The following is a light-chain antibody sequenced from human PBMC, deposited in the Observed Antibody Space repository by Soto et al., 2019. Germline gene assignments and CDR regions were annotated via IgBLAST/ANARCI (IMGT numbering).Light chain of an antibody. Sequence: QSVLTQPASVSGSPGQSITISCTGTSGDIGAYNFVSWYQQHPSKAPKLMLYDVNIRPSGVSNRFSGSKSGNTASLTISGLQAEDEADYYCTSWTTSTTMRFGGGTKVTVL. V-gene: IGLV2-14*03. CDR1: SGDIGAYNF. CDR3: TSWTTSTTMR. CDR2: DVN. J-gene: IGLJ2*01.